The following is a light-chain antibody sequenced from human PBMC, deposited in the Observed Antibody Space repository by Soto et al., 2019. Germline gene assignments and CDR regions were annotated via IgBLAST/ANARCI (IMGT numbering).Light chain of an antibody. Sequence: EIVLTQSPATLSLSPGERATLSCRASQSVSSYLAWYQQKSGQAPRLLIYDASKRATGIPARFSGSGSGTDFTLTISSLEPEDFAVYYCQQRGRWPPAFGPGTKVDIK. CDR3: QQRGRWPPA. CDR2: DAS. V-gene: IGKV3-11*01. CDR1: QSVSSY. J-gene: IGKJ3*01.